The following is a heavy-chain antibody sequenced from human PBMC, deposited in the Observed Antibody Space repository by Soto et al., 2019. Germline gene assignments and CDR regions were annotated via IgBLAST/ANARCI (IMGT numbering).Heavy chain of an antibody. CDR3: ATLPPRIVVVMTDLPT. CDR1: GASISSTYW. Sequence: QLRESGPGLVKPSGTLSLTCFVSGASISSTYWWSWVRQTPGKRLEWIGQIYHTGTTSYNPSLXYXVXIXXDKSNNQFSLRLTSMTAADTAVYYCATLPPRIVVVMTDLPTWGQGTLVTVSS. CDR2: IYHTGTT. D-gene: IGHD2-15*01. J-gene: IGHJ5*02. V-gene: IGHV4-4*02.